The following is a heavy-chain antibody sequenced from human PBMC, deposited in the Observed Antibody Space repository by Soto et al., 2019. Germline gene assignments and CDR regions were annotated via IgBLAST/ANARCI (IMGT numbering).Heavy chain of an antibody. V-gene: IGHV3-9*01. CDR1: GFTFDDYA. CDR2: ISWNSGSI. J-gene: IGHJ4*02. D-gene: IGHD3-3*01. Sequence: GGSLRLSCAASGFTFDDYAMHWVRQAPGKGLEWVSGISWNSGSIGYADSVKGRFTISRDNAKNSLYLQMNSLRAEDTALYYCAFSPSYEFWSGYYKYWGQGTLVTVSS. CDR3: AFSPSYEFWSGYYKY.